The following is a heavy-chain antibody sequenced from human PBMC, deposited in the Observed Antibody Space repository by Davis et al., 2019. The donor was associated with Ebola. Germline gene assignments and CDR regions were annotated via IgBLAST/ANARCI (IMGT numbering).Heavy chain of an antibody. CDR3: AKDGSSSSDLYYYGMDV. CDR2: ISYDGSNK. CDR1: GFTFSSYG. J-gene: IGHJ6*02. Sequence: GESLKISCAVSGFTFSSYGMHWVRQAPGKGLEWVAVISYDGSNKYYADSVKGRFTISRDNSKNTLYLQMNSLRAEDTAMYYCAKDGSSSSDLYYYGMDVWGQGTTVTVSS. V-gene: IGHV3-30*18. D-gene: IGHD6-6*01.